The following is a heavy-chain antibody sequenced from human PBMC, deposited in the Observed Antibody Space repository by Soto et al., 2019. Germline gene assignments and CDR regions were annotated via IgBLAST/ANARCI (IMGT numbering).Heavy chain of an antibody. Sequence: VQLVQSGAEVKGPGASVKVSCKASGYRFTSYGISWVRQAPGQGPEWMGWISGHNGNTNHPQSLQGRVTMTTDTSRNTAYMELRSLRSDDTAVYYCARHRFNYYDDTVYYYFDYWGQGTLVTVSS. J-gene: IGHJ4*02. D-gene: IGHD3-22*01. V-gene: IGHV1-18*04. CDR1: GYRFTSYG. CDR3: ARHRFNYYDDTVYYYFDY. CDR2: ISGHNGNT.